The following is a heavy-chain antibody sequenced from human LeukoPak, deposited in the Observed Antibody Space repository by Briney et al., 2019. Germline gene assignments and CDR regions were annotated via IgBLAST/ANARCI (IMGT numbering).Heavy chain of an antibody. V-gene: IGHV4-61*02. J-gene: IGHJ4*02. CDR3: ASTIAAAGTRSFDY. CDR2: IYTSGST. CDR1: GGSISSGSYY. D-gene: IGHD6-13*01. Sequence: SQTLSLTCTVSGGSISSGSYYWSWIRQPAGKGLEWIGRIYTSGSTNYNPSLKSRVTISVDTSKNQFSLKLSSVTAADTAVYYCASTIAAAGTRSFDYWGPGTLVTVSS.